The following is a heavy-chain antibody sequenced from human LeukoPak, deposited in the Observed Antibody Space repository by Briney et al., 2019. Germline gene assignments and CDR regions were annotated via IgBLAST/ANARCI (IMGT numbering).Heavy chain of an antibody. J-gene: IGHJ4*02. CDR3: ARYYDSSGYYYASDPIYYFDY. CDR1: GGSISSSSYY. D-gene: IGHD3-22*01. Sequence: PSETLSLTCTVSGGSISSSSYYWGWIRQPPGTGLEWIGSIYYSGSTYYNPSLKSRLTISADTSKNRFSLKLSSVTAADTAVYYCARYYDSSGYYYASDPIYYFDYWGRGTLVTVSS. V-gene: IGHV4-39*01. CDR2: IYYSGST.